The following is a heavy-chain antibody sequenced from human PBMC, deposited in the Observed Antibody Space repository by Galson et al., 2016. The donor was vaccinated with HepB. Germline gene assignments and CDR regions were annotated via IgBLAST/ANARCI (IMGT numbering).Heavy chain of an antibody. J-gene: IGHJ5*02. V-gene: IGHV3-73*01. Sequence: SLRLSCAASGFTFSDSAVHWVRQSSGRGPEWVAYIRTIRNNYETSFAASLRGRFTIPRDDSQSTAYLQMNSLTTDDTAVYYCIRYLEWEKPDAWGQVTLVTVSS. CDR3: IRYLEWEKPDA. CDR1: GFTFSDSA. D-gene: IGHD1-26*01. CDR2: IRTIRNNYET.